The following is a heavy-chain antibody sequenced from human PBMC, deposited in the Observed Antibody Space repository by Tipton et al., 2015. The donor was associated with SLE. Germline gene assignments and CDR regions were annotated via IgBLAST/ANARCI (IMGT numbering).Heavy chain of an antibody. Sequence: TLSLTCAVSGDSISSGGYSWSWIRQPPGKGLEWIGEINHSGSTNYNPSLKSRVTISVDTSKNQFSLNLSSVTAADTAVYFCATGGFSGYGPADYWGQGTLVTVSS. V-gene: IGHV4-30-2*01. CDR1: GDSISSGGYS. J-gene: IGHJ4*02. D-gene: IGHD5-12*01. CDR2: INHSGST. CDR3: ATGGFSGYGPADY.